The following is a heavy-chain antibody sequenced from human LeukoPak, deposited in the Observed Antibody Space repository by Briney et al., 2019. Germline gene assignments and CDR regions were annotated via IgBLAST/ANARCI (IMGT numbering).Heavy chain of an antibody. J-gene: IGHJ4*02. Sequence: GALRLSCAASGFTFSRYAMSWVRQAPGKGLEWVSYISSSGSTIYYADSVKGRFTISRDNAKNSLYLQMNSLRAEDTAVYYCARDYGGSSPFDYWGQGTLVTVSS. CDR1: GFTFSRYA. V-gene: IGHV3-48*03. D-gene: IGHD4-23*01. CDR3: ARDYGGSSPFDY. CDR2: ISSSGSTI.